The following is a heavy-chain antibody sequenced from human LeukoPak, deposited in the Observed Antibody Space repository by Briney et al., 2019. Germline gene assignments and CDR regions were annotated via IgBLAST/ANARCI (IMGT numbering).Heavy chain of an antibody. CDR1: GFTFSDYY. V-gene: IGHV3-11*01. Sequence: GGSLRLSCAASGFTFSDYYMSWIRQAPGKGLERVSYISSSGSTIYYADSVKGRFTISRDNAKNSLYLQMNSLRAEDTAVYYCARAYSGSYYVPGAFDYWGQGTLVTVSS. D-gene: IGHD1-26*01. CDR2: ISSSGSTI. J-gene: IGHJ4*02. CDR3: ARAYSGSYYVPGAFDY.